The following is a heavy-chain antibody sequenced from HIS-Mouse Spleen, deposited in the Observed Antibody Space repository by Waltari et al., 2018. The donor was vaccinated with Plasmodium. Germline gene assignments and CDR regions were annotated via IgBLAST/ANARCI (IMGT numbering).Heavy chain of an antibody. V-gene: IGHV4-34*01. CDR1: GGSFSGYY. CDR3: ARAPIRYAFDI. D-gene: IGHD3-9*01. CDR2: INHNGST. Sequence: QVQLQQWGAGLLKPSETLSLTCAVYGGSFSGYYWSWSRQPPGKGLEWSGEINHNGSTNYNHSRKSRVTISVDTSKNHFSLKLGAVTAADTAVYYCARAPIRYAFDIWGQGTMVTVSS. J-gene: IGHJ3*02.